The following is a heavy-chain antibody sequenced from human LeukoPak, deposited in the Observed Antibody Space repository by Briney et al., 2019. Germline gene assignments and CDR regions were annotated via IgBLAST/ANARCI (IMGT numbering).Heavy chain of an antibody. CDR2: ISAYNGNT. CDR1: GYTFTSYG. Sequence: ASVNVSCKASGYTFTSYGISWVRQAPGQGREGMGWISAYNGNTNYAQKLQGRVTMTTDTSTSTAYMELRSLRSDDTAVYYCARVGSGWYDQGYWGQGTLVAVSS. V-gene: IGHV1-18*01. D-gene: IGHD6-19*01. CDR3: ARVGSGWYDQGY. J-gene: IGHJ4*02.